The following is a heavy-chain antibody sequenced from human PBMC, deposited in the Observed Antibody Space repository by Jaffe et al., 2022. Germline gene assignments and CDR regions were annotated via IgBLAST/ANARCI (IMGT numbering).Heavy chain of an antibody. Sequence: QVQLVESGGGVVQPGGSLRLSCAASGFTFSSYGMHWVRQAPGKGLEWVAFIRYDGSNKYYADSVKGRFTISRDNSKNTLYLQMNSLRAEDTAVYYCAKGPVGDYVWGSYPYPAMGWGQGTLVTVSS. CDR3: AKGPVGDYVWGSYPYPAMG. J-gene: IGHJ4*02. V-gene: IGHV3-30*02. CDR1: GFTFSSYG. CDR2: IRYDGSNK. D-gene: IGHD3-16*02.